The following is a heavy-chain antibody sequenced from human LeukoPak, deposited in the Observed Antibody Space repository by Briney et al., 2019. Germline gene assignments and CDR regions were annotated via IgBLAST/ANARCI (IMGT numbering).Heavy chain of an antibody. V-gene: IGHV4-31*03. D-gene: IGHD2-21*02. J-gene: IGHJ4*02. Sequence: SQTLSLTCTVSGGSISSGGYYWSWIRQHPGKGLEWIGYIYYSGSTYYNPSLKSRVTISVDPSKNQFSLKLSSVTAADTAVYYCARAGGGDPTLDYWGQGTLVTVSS. CDR2: IYYSGST. CDR3: ARAGGGDPTLDY. CDR1: GGSISSGGYY.